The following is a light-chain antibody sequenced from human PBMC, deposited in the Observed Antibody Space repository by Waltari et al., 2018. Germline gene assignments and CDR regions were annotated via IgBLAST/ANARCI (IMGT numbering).Light chain of an antibody. Sequence: SYELTQPPSVSVSPGQTARITCSGDNLGNKYASWYQQRPGQSPILVIYQDDKRPSGIPERFSGSSSGDTATLTISGTQAVDEADYYCQTLGSGAVVFGGGTKVTVL. CDR1: NLGNKY. J-gene: IGLJ3*02. CDR2: QDD. V-gene: IGLV3-1*01. CDR3: QTLGSGAVV.